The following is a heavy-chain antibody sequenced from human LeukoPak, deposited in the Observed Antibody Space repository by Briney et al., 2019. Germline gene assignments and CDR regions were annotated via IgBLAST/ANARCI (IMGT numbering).Heavy chain of an antibody. V-gene: IGHV1-2*02. CDR2: INPDSGNA. CDR1: GYTFSGYY. D-gene: IGHD4-17*01. J-gene: IGHJ4*02. Sequence: ASVKVSCKASGYTFSGYYIHWVRQAPGQGLEWMGSINPDSGNAKYAQKFQGRVTMTRDTSISTAYMELSRLRSDDTAVYYCARDGPGVYGDYFDFWGQGTLVTVSS. CDR3: ARDGPGVYGDYFDF.